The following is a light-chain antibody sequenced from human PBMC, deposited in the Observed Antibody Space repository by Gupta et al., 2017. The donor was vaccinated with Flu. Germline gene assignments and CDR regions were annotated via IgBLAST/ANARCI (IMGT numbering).Light chain of an antibody. V-gene: IGLV2-14*04. CDR2: DVG. J-gene: IGLJ2*01. CDR1: SSDVGGYNY. Sequence: TIYGTGTSSDVGGYNYVSWYQQHPGKAPKLMIYDVGNRPSGVSNRFSGSKSGNTASLTISGLQAEDEADYYCGSYTSSSTLVFGGGTKLTVL. CDR3: GSYTSSSTLV.